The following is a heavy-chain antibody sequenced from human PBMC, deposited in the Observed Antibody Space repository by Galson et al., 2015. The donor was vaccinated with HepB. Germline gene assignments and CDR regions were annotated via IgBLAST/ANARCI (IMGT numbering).Heavy chain of an antibody. D-gene: IGHD3-22*01. Sequence: SVKVSCKASGDTSSTFTINWVRQAPGHGLEWMGRIIPVLGIADYAQQFQGRVTITADKSTSTAYMELSSLRSEDTAVYYCAREIITMIVSDAFDVWGQGTLVTVSS. J-gene: IGHJ3*01. V-gene: IGHV1-69*04. CDR2: IIPVLGIA. CDR3: AREIITMIVSDAFDV. CDR1: GDTSSTFT.